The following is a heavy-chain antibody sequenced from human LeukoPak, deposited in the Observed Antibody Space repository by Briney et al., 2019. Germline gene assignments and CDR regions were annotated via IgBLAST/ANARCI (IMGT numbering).Heavy chain of an antibody. Sequence: GGSLRLSCAASGFTFSSYWMSWVHQAPGKGLEWVSAISGSGGSTNYADSVKGRFTISRDNSKNTLYLQMNSLRAEDTAVYYCAKGSSGWYDYWGQGTLVTVSS. V-gene: IGHV3-23*01. CDR1: GFTFSSYW. J-gene: IGHJ4*02. D-gene: IGHD6-19*01. CDR3: AKGSSGWYDY. CDR2: ISGSGGST.